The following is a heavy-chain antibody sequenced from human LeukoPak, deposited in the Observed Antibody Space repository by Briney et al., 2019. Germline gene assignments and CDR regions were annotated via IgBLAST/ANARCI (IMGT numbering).Heavy chain of an antibody. J-gene: IGHJ4*02. V-gene: IGHV5-51*01. D-gene: IGHD6-13*01. CDR2: IYPGDSDT. CDR3: ARSRTSSWADFDY. CDR1: GYSFTSYW. Sequence: GESLEISCKGSGYSFTSYWIGWVRQMPGKGLEWMGIIYPGDSDTRYSPSFQGQVTISADKSISTAYLQWSSLKASDTAVYYCARSRTSSWADFDYWGQGTLVTVSS.